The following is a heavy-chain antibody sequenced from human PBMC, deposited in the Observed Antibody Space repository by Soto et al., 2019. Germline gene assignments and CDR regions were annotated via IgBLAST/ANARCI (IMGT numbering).Heavy chain of an antibody. D-gene: IGHD6-13*01. CDR3: AKDRIFGMRRLAAGPG. V-gene: IGHV3-23*01. Sequence: PGGSLRLSCAASGFTFSSYAMSWVRQAPGKGLEWVSAISGSGGSTYYADSVKGRFTISRDNSKNTLYLQMNSLRAEDTAVYYCAKDRIFGMRRLAAGPGWGQGTLVTVSS. CDR2: ISGSGGST. J-gene: IGHJ4*02. CDR1: GFTFSSYA.